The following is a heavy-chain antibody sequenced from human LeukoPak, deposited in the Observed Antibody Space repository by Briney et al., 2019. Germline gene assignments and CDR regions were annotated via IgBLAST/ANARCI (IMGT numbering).Heavy chain of an antibody. CDR2: IYYSGNT. CDR3: ARQLVAPPPKYYYYMDV. J-gene: IGHJ6*03. Sequence: SETLSLTCTVSGGSISSSSYYWGWIRQPPGKGLEWIGSIYYSGNTYYNPSLESRVTISVDTSRNQFSLKLSSVTPDDTAVYFCARQLVAPPPKYYYYMDVWGKGTTVTVSS. CDR1: GGSISSSSYY. V-gene: IGHV4-39*01. D-gene: IGHD2-21*01.